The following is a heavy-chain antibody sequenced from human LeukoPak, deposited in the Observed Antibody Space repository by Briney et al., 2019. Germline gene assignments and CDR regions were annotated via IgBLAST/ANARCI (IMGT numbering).Heavy chain of an antibody. V-gene: IGHV4-4*07. D-gene: IGHD3-16*01. J-gene: IGHJ3*02. CDR1: GGSISSYY. CDR2: IYTSGSN. Sequence: PSETLSFTCTVSGGSISSYYWSWIRQPAGKGLEWIGRIYTSGSNNYNPSLKSRVTMSVDTSKNQFSLELNSVTAGDTAVYYCARAFDRSDAFDIWGQGTMVTVSS. CDR3: ARAFDRSDAFDI.